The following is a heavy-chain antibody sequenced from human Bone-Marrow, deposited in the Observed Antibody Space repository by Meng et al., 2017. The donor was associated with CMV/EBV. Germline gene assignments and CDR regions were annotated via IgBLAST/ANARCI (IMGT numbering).Heavy chain of an antibody. J-gene: IGHJ6*01. V-gene: IGHV4-4*07. CDR3: ARDRNHYDFWSGYYWDHYYYYGKDV. Sequence: SETLSLTCTVSGGSISSYYWSWIRQPAGKGLEWIGRIYTSGSTNYNPSLKSRVTMSVDTSKNQFSLKLSSVTAADTAVYYCARDRNHYDFWSGYYWDHYYYYGKDVWGQGTTVTVSS. CDR2: IYTSGST. D-gene: IGHD3-3*01. CDR1: GGSISSYY.